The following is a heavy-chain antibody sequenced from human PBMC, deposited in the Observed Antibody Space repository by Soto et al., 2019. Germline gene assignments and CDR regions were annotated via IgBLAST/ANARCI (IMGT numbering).Heavy chain of an antibody. V-gene: IGHV1-18*01. Sequence: SVKVSCKASCYTFSTYGIHWVRQAPGQGLEWMGWISGYNGNTNYAQKFQGRVTMTTDTSTTTAYMDLRSLRSDDTAVYYCGRERDGTSWSSAEYLQHWGQGTLVTVSS. J-gene: IGHJ1*01. CDR2: ISGYNGNT. D-gene: IGHD6-13*01. CDR1: CYTFSTYG. CDR3: GRERDGTSWSSAEYLQH.